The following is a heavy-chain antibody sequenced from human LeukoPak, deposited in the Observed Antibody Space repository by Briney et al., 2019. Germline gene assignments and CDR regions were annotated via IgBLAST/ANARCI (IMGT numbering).Heavy chain of an antibody. CDR2: IKQDGSEK. D-gene: IGHD4-17*01. J-gene: IGHJ3*02. Sequence: GGPLRLSFAASGFTFSRFGMNWVRQAPGKGLEWVANIKQDGSEKYYVDSVKGRFTISRDNAKNSLFLQMNSLRAEDTAVYYCARVRYGDYGFDAFNIWGQGTMVTVSS. CDR1: GFTFSRFG. CDR3: ARVRYGDYGFDAFNI. V-gene: IGHV3-7*03.